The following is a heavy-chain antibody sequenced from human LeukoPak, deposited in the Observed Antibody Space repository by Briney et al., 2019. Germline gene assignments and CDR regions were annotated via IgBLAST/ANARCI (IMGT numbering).Heavy chain of an antibody. CDR2: ISYDGSNK. CDR1: GFTFSSYA. V-gene: IGHV3-30-3*02. J-gene: IGHJ4*02. CDR3: AKDLVRQAFDTTMIVVVITGPFDY. D-gene: IGHD3-22*01. Sequence: GGSLRLSCAASGFTFSSYAMHWVRQAPGKGLEWVAVISYDGSNKYYADSVKGRFTISRDNSKNTLYLQMNSLRAEDTAVYYCAKDLVRQAFDTTMIVVVITGPFDYWGQGTLVTVSS.